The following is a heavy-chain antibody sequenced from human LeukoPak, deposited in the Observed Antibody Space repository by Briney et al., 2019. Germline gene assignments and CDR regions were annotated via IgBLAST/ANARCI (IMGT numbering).Heavy chain of an antibody. CDR2: INHSGST. CDR1: GGSFSDYY. J-gene: IGHJ1*01. CDR3: ARYYGSRGYYPGTAYFQH. V-gene: IGHV4-34*01. D-gene: IGHD3-22*01. Sequence: SETLSLTCAVYGGSFSDYYWTWIRQPPGKGLEWLGEINHSGSTNYNPSLKSRVTISLDTSKNQFSLKLSSVTAADTAVYYCARYYGSRGYYPGTAYFQHWGQGTLVTVSS.